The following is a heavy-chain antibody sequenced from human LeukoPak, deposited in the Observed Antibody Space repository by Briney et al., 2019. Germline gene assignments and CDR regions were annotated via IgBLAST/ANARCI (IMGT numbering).Heavy chain of an antibody. V-gene: IGHV5-51*01. CDR2: IYPGDSDT. Sequence: GASLKISCKGSGYSFTSYWIGWVRQMPGKGLEWMGIIYPGDSDTRYSPSFQGQVTISADKSISTAYLQWSSLKASDTAMYYCARHNGVPFYSGYDYVFDYWGQGTLVTVSS. J-gene: IGHJ4*02. CDR3: ARHNGVPFYSGYDYVFDY. CDR1: GYSFTSYW. D-gene: IGHD5-12*01.